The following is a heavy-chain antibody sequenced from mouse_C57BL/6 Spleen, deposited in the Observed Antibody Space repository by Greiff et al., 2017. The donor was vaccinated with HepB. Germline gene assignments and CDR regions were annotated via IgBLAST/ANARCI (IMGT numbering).Heavy chain of an antibody. CDR3: ARNPYYYGSRGAMDY. Sequence: QVTLKESGPGILQSSQTLSLTCSFSGFSLSTSGMGVSWIRQPSGKGLEWLAHIYWDDDKRYNPSLKSRLTISKDTSRNQVFLKITSVDTADTATYYCARNPYYYGSRGAMDYWGQGTSVTVSS. CDR1: GFSLSTSGMG. CDR2: IYWDDDK. D-gene: IGHD1-1*01. J-gene: IGHJ4*01. V-gene: IGHV8-12*01.